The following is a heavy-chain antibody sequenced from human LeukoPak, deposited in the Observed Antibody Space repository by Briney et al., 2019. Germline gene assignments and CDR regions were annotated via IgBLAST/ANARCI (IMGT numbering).Heavy chain of an antibody. CDR2: FDPEDGET. V-gene: IGHV1-24*01. J-gene: IGHJ6*03. Sequence: ASVKVSCKVSGYTLTELSMHWVRQAPGKGLEWMGGFDPEDGETIYAQKFQGRVTMTEDTSTDTAYMELSRLRSDDTAVYYCARVPSIYGSGVYYMDVWGKGTTVTISS. CDR1: GYTLTELS. CDR3: ARVPSIYGSGVYYMDV. D-gene: IGHD3-10*01.